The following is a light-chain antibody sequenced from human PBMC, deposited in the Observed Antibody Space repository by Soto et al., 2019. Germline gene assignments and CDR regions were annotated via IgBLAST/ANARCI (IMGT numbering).Light chain of an antibody. CDR2: GAS. J-gene: IGKJ2*01. CDR3: QQYNDWPPRDT. Sequence: ETVMTQSPATLSVSPGERATLSCRASQSVSSNLAWYQQKPGQAPRLLIYGASTRATGIPARFSDSGSGTEFPLTISSLQSEDFAVYYCQQYNDWPPRDTFGRGTKLEIK. CDR1: QSVSSN. V-gene: IGKV3-15*01.